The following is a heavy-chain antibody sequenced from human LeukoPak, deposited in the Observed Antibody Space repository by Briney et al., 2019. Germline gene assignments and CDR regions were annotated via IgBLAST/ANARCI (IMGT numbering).Heavy chain of an antibody. D-gene: IGHD4-23*01. V-gene: IGHV3-74*01. Sequence: GGSLGLSSGASGFTFSSYLMHWVRQAPGKGLVWVSGINTDGSSTYYADSVKGRFTISRDNAKNTLYLQMNSLRAEDTAVYYCYGGNAKHWGQGTLVTVSS. CDR2: INTDGSST. J-gene: IGHJ1*01. CDR1: GFTFSSYL. CDR3: YGGNAKH.